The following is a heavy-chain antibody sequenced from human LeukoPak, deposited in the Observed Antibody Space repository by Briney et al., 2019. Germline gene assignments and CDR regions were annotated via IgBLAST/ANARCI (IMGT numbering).Heavy chain of an antibody. CDR2: IKQDGSEK. Sequence: GGSLRLSCAASGFTFSSYWMSWVRQAPGKGLEWVANIKQDGSEKYYVDSVKGRFTISRDNAENSLYLQMNSLRAEDTAVYYCARDPIQLWSSDWFDPWGQGTLVTVSS. J-gene: IGHJ5*02. CDR3: ARDPIQLWSSDWFDP. CDR1: GFTFSSYW. D-gene: IGHD5-18*01. V-gene: IGHV3-7*01.